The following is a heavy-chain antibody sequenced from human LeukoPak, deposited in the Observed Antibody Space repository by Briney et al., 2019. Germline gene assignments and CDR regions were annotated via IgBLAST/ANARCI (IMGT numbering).Heavy chain of an antibody. Sequence: ASVKVSCKASGYTFTTFHIHWVRQAPGQGLEWMGMINPSDGSTSYAQKFQGRVTMTSDRSTSTVAMDLSSLRSDDTAVYYCARESTFRLLRNVSDIWGQGTMVTVSS. CDR2: INPSDGST. J-gene: IGHJ3*02. CDR3: ARESTFRLLRNVSDI. D-gene: IGHD5-12*01. CDR1: GYTFTTFH. V-gene: IGHV1-46*01.